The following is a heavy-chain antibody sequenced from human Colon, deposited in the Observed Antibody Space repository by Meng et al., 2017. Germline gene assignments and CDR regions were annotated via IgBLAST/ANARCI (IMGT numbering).Heavy chain of an antibody. V-gene: IGHV4-31*03. D-gene: IGHD4-17*01. Sequence: QVHLHESGPGLVRPSADLSLVCTVSGGAIKRGGYHWSWVRQHPGKGLEYIGFMSDSGTTDYNPSLRSRVSISEIGSSKNQFSLTLRSVTAADTATYFCARDTLYGTDYWGQGVLVTVSS. J-gene: IGHJ4*02. CDR3: ARDTLYGTDY. CDR1: GGAIKRGGYH. CDR2: MSDSGTT.